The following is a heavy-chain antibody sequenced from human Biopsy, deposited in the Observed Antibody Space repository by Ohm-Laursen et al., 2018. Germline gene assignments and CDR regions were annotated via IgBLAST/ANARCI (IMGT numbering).Heavy chain of an antibody. CDR3: ARDPLNGHKHFDY. J-gene: IGHJ4*02. D-gene: IGHD2-8*01. CDR1: SYTFTDYN. Sequence: SVKVSCKASSYTFTDYNIHWMRQAPGQGLEWLGYINCKTGATNYAQKFQGTVTMTRDTSTSTAYQALGSLRSADTAIYYCARDPLNGHKHFDYWGQGSLVTVSS. CDR2: INCKTGAT. V-gene: IGHV1-2*02.